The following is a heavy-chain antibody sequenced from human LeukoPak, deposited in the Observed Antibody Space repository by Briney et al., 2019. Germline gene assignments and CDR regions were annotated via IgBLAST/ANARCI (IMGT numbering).Heavy chain of an antibody. V-gene: IGHV4-59*08. Sequence: SETLSLACTVSGGSISSYYWSWIRQPPGKGLEWIGYIYYSGSTVFNPSLKRRVTISVDTSKNQFSLRLRSVTAADTAVYYCARWASRDGYNHFDYWGQGTLVTVSS. D-gene: IGHD5-24*01. J-gene: IGHJ4*02. CDR1: GGSISSYY. CDR2: IYYSGST. CDR3: ARWASRDGYNHFDY.